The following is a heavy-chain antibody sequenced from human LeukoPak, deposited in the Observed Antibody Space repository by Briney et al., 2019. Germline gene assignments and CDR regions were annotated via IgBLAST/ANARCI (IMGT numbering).Heavy chain of an antibody. D-gene: IGHD3-22*01. J-gene: IGHJ4*02. Sequence: GGSLRLSCAASGFTFSSYEMNWVRQAPGKGLEWVSYISSSGSTIYYADSVKGRFTISRDNAKNSLYLQMNSLRAEDTAVYYCAKSDSSGYYPALYWGQGTLVTVSS. V-gene: IGHV3-48*03. CDR3: AKSDSSGYYPALY. CDR2: ISSSGSTI. CDR1: GFTFSSYE.